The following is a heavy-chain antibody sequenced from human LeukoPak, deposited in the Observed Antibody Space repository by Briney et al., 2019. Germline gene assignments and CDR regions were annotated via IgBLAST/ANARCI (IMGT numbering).Heavy chain of an antibody. CDR1: GFTFSSYA. J-gene: IGHJ5*02. CDR3: APKGDYSDRLTNAPS. V-gene: IGHV3-20*04. Sequence: GGSLRLSCAAAGFTFSSYAMSWVRQAPGKGLEWVSGINWSGGSTGYADAVKGRFTISRDNVKNSLYLQMNSLRVEDTALYYCAPKGDYSDRLTNAPSWGRGTLVTVSS. D-gene: IGHD3-22*01. CDR2: INWSGGST.